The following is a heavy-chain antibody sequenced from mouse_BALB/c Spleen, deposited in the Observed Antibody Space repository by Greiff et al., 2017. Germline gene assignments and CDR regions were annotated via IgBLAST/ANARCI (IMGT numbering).Heavy chain of an antibody. CDR2: IYPGDGDT. CDR3: ANYYGSSYDYFDY. J-gene: IGHJ2*01. Sequence: QVQLQQSGAELVRPGSSVKISCKASGYAFSSYWMNWVKPRPGQGLEWIGQIYPGDGDTNYNGKFKGKATLTADKSSSTAYMQLSSLTSEDSAVYFCANYYGSSYDYFDYWGQGTTLTVSS. D-gene: IGHD1-1*01. CDR1: GYAFSSYW. V-gene: IGHV1-80*01.